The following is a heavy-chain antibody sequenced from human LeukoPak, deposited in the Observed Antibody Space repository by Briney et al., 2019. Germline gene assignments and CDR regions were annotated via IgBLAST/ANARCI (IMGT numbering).Heavy chain of an antibody. J-gene: IGHJ4*02. Sequence: ASVNVSCKASGYTFTSYGISWVRQAPGQGLEWMGWISAYNGNTNYAQKLQGRVTMTTDTSTSTAHMELRSLRSDDTAVYYCARDEVTMVRGVNGGNYWGQGTLVTVSS. D-gene: IGHD3-10*01. CDR2: ISAYNGNT. CDR1: GYTFTSYG. CDR3: ARDEVTMVRGVNGGNY. V-gene: IGHV1-18*01.